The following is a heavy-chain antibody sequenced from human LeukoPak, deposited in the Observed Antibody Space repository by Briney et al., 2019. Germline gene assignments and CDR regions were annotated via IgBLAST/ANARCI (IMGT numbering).Heavy chain of an antibody. CDR2: IKSKTDGGTT. CDR3: TTKPDYDILTGYYNLREGFDY. Sequence: GGSLRLSCAASGFTFSDAWMSWVRQAPGKGLEWVGRIKSKTDGGTTDYAAPVKGRFTISRDDSKNTLYLQMNSLKTEDTAVYYCTTKPDYDILTGYYNLREGFDYWGQGTLVTVSS. V-gene: IGHV3-15*01. D-gene: IGHD3-9*01. CDR1: GFTFSDAW. J-gene: IGHJ4*02.